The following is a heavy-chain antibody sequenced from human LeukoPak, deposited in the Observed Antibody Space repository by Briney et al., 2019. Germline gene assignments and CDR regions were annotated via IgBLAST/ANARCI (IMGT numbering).Heavy chain of an antibody. J-gene: IGHJ6*02. V-gene: IGHV5-51*01. CDR2: IYPGDSDT. CDR1: GYSFTSYW. D-gene: IGHD6-13*01. Sequence: GESLEISWKRSGYSFTSYWIGWVRQMPGQGLEWMGIIYPGDSDTRYSPYFQGQVTISADKSISTAYLQWSSLKASDPAMYYCARLGSSWYSALYGMDVWGQGTTVTVSS. CDR3: ARLGSSWYSALYGMDV.